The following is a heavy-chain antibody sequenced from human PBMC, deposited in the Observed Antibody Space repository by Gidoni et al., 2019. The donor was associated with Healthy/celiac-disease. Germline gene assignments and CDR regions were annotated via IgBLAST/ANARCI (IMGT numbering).Heavy chain of an antibody. Sequence: QLQLQESGPGLVEPSATLSLTCTLSGGSISSSSYYWGWIRQPPGKGLEWIGSIYSSGSTYYNPALKSRVTIAVDTSKNQFSLKLSSVTAADTAVYYCARRWGRGSGYPYFDYWGQGTLVTVSS. CDR3: ARRWGRGSGYPYFDY. V-gene: IGHV4-39*01. J-gene: IGHJ4*02. D-gene: IGHD5-18*01. CDR2: IYSSGST. CDR1: GGSISSSSYY.